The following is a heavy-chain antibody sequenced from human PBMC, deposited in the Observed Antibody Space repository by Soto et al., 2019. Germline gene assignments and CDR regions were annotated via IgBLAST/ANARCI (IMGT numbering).Heavy chain of an antibody. CDR3: VKDIEPGGAAY. V-gene: IGHV3-9*02. D-gene: IGHD3-16*01. CDR1: GFTSDDHG. Sequence: QLVESGGGLVQPGRSLRLSCAVSGFTSDDHGMHWVRQAPGKGLEWVSGIIWNSGGIGYADAEKGRFTISRDNAKHSLYLQMNSLTAEDTALYYCVKDIEPGGAAYWGQGTLVTVSS. J-gene: IGHJ4*02. CDR2: IIWNSGGI.